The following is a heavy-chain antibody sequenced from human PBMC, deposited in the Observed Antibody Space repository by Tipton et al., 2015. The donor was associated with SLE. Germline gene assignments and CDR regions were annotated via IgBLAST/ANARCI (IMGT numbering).Heavy chain of an antibody. V-gene: IGHV1-69*06. Sequence: QLVQSGAEVKKPGSSVKVSCKASGGTFSSYAISWVRQAPGQGLEWMGGIIPIFGTANYAQKFQGRVTITADKSTSTAYMELSSLRSEDTAVYYCARGAAAGHHDAFDIWGQGTMVTVSS. J-gene: IGHJ3*02. CDR3: ARGAAAGHHDAFDI. CDR1: GGTFSSYA. CDR2: IIPIFGTA. D-gene: IGHD6-13*01.